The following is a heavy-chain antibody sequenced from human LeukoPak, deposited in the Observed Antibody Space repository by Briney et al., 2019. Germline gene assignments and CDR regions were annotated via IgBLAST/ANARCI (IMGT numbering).Heavy chain of an antibody. CDR1: GFTFSSYA. CDR2: IKQDGSEK. Sequence: GGSLRLSCAASGFTFSSYAMSWVRQAPGKGLEWVANIKQDGSEKHYVDSVKGRFTISRDNAKNSLYLQMNSLRAEDTAVYYCARGNDFWSGYLDYWGQGTLVTVSS. V-gene: IGHV3-7*01. D-gene: IGHD3-3*01. J-gene: IGHJ4*02. CDR3: ARGNDFWSGYLDY.